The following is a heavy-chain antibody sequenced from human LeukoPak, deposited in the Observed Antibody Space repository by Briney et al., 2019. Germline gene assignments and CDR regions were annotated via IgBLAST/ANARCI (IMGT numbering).Heavy chain of an antibody. Sequence: PSETLSLTCTVSGGSISSYYWSWIRQPPGKGLEWIGYIYYSGSTNYNPSLKSRVTIPVDTSKNQFSLKLSSVTAADTAVYYCARDYYDSSGYYDGWFDPWGQGTLVTVSS. D-gene: IGHD3-22*01. J-gene: IGHJ5*02. CDR3: ARDYYDSSGYYDGWFDP. CDR2: IYYSGST. CDR1: GGSISSYY. V-gene: IGHV4-59*01.